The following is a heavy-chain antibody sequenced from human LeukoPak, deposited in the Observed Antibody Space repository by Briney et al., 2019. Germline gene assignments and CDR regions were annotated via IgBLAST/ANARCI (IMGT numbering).Heavy chain of an antibody. CDR2: ISSSGSTI. CDR1: GFTFSSYE. V-gene: IGHV3-48*03. CDR3: ASYGDYAYN. D-gene: IGHD4-17*01. J-gene: IGHJ4*02. Sequence: GGSLRLSCAASGFTFSSYEMNWVRQAPGKVLEWVSYISSSGSTIYYADSVKGRFTISRDNAKNSLYLQMNSLRAEDTAVYYCASYGDYAYNWGQGTLVTVSS.